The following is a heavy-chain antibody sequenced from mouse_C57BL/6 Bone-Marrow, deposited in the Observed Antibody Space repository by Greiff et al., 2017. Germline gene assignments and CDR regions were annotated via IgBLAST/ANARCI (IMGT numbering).Heavy chain of an antibody. V-gene: IGHV3-6*01. Sequence: EVQLVESGPGLVKPSQSLSLTCSVPGYSITSGYYWNWIRQFPGNKLEWMGYISYDGSNNYNPTLKNRISITRDTSKNQFFLKLNSVTTEDTATYYCARLRKWENYFDYWGQGATLTVSS. CDR1: GYSITSGYY. J-gene: IGHJ2*01. CDR3: ARLRKWENYFDY. CDR2: ISYDGSN. D-gene: IGHD1-3*01.